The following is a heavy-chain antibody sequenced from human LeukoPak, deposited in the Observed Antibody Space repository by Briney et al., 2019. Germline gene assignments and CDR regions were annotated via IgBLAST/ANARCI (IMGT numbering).Heavy chain of an antibody. CDR2: IKQDGSEK. CDR1: GFTFSSYW. V-gene: IGHV3-7*01. CDR3: ARVVWFGEPVFDY. D-gene: IGHD3-10*01. Sequence: GGSLRLSCAASGFTFSSYWMSWVRQAPGKGLEWVANIKQDGSEKYYVDSVKGRFTISRDNAKNSLYLQMNSLRAEDTAVYYCARVVWFGEPVFDYWGQGTLVTVSS. J-gene: IGHJ4*02.